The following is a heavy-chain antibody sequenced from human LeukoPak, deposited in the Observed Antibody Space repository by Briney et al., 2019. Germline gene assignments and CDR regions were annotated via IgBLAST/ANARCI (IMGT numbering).Heavy chain of an antibody. CDR2: IYHSGST. Sequence: KPSETLSLTCAVSGYSISSGYYWGWIRQPPGKGLEWIGSIYHSGSTYYNPSLKSRVTISVDTSKNQFSLKLSSVTAADTAVYYCARHDYGGNLGVGAFDIWGQGTMVTVSS. CDR1: GYSISSGYY. CDR3: ARHDYGGNLGVGAFDI. J-gene: IGHJ3*02. D-gene: IGHD4-23*01. V-gene: IGHV4-38-2*01.